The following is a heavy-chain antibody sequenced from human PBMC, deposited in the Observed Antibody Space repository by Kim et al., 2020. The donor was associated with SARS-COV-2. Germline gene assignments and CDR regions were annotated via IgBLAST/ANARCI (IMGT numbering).Heavy chain of an antibody. V-gene: IGHV5-51*01. CDR3: ARLLSPLKGWLQPYYFDY. Sequence: GESLKISCKGSGYSFTSYWIGWVRQMPGKGLEWMGIIYPGDSDTRYSPSFQGQVTISADKSISTAYLQWSSLKASDTAMYYCARLLSPLKGWLQPYYFDYWGQGTLVTVSS. J-gene: IGHJ4*02. D-gene: IGHD5-12*01. CDR2: IYPGDSDT. CDR1: GYSFTSYW.